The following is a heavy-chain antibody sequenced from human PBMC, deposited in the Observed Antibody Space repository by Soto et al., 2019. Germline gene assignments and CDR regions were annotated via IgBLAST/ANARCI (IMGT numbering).Heavy chain of an antibody. CDR3: AREGMVRYCSSTSCYADYYYGMDV. J-gene: IGHJ6*02. Sequence: ASVKVSCKASGYTFTSYGISWVRQAPGQGLEWMGWISAYNGNTNYAQKLQGRVTMTTDTSTSTAYMELRSLRSDDTAVYYCAREGMVRYCSSTSCYADYYYGMDVWGQGTTVTVSS. V-gene: IGHV1-18*01. CDR2: ISAYNGNT. D-gene: IGHD2-2*01. CDR1: GYTFTSYG.